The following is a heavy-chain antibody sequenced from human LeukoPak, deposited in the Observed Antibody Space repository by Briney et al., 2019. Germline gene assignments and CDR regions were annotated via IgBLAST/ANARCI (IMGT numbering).Heavy chain of an antibody. CDR3: AKHFPPYSYGQGEDY. CDR2: ISGSGGST. V-gene: IGHV3-23*01. J-gene: IGHJ4*02. Sequence: GGSLRLSCAASGFTFSSYAMSWVRQAPGKGLEWVSAISGSGGSTYYADSVKGRFTISRDNSKNTLYLQMNSLRAEDTAVYYCAKHFPPYSYGQGEDYWDQGTLVTVSS. D-gene: IGHD5-18*01. CDR1: GFTFSSYA.